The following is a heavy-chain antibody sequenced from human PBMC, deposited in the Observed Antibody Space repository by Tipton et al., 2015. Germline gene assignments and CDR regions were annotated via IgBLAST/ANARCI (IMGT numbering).Heavy chain of an antibody. Sequence: QSGAEVKKPGESLKISCKVSGYTFSNHWIGWVRQMPGKGLEWVGIIHPSDSETKYSPSFEGLVTISADKSTSTAYLQWSSLKASDTAMYYCARGNPYYYESSGYFFYAMDVWGQGTTVTVSS. CDR3: ARGNPYYYESSGYFFYAMDV. J-gene: IGHJ6*02. CDR1: GYTFSNHW. CDR2: IHPSDSET. V-gene: IGHV5-51*01. D-gene: IGHD3-22*01.